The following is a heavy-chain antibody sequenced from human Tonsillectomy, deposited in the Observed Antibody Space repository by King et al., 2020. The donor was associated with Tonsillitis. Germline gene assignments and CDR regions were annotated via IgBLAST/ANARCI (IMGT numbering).Heavy chain of an antibody. CDR1: GGSISSSSYY. D-gene: IGHD3-22*01. J-gene: IGHJ4*02. CDR2: IYYSGST. CDR3: ARGSRLGIYYFDY. V-gene: IGHV4-39*01. Sequence: MQLQESGPGLVKPSETLSLTCTVSGGSISSSSYYWGWIRQPPGKGLEWIGSIYYSGSTYYNPSLKSRVTXSVDTSNNQXSLKLSSVTAADTAVYYCARGSRLGIYYFDYWGQGXLVTVSS.